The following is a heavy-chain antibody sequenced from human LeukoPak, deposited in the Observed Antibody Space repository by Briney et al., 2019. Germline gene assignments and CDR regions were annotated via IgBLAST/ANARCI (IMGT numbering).Heavy chain of an antibody. D-gene: IGHD6-19*01. Sequence: GESLKISCRTSGYSFTMYWVAWVRQATGQGLEWMGWMNPNSGNTGYAQKFQGRVTMTRNTSISTAYMELSSLRSEDTAVYYCARGLYSSGWYGDYWGQGTLVTVSS. CDR2: MNPNSGNT. CDR1: GYSFTMYW. V-gene: IGHV1-8*01. J-gene: IGHJ4*02. CDR3: ARGLYSSGWYGDY.